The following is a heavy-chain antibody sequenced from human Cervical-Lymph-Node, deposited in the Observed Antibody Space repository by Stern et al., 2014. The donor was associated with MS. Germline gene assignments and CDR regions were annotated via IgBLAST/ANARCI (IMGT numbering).Heavy chain of an antibody. CDR1: GFTFSSNS. V-gene: IGHV3-48*01. CDR2: ISSDSNRR. J-gene: IGHJ4*02. Sequence: VQLVESGGGLVQPGGSLRLCCATSGFTFSSNSMNWVRQAPGKGLEWLSYISSDSNRRDYADSVKGRFTVSRDNAKNSVYLQMNSLRPEDTAVYYCARDYYYSVDYWGQGTLVTVSS. CDR3: ARDYYYSVDY. D-gene: IGHD3-10*01.